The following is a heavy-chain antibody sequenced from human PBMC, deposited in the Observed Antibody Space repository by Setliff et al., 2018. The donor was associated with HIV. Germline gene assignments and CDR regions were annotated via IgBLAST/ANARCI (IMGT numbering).Heavy chain of an antibody. CDR2: INPNSGGT. D-gene: IGHD5-12*01. Sequence: ASVKVSCKAAGYSFAAYYIHWVRQAPGQGLEWMGWINPNSGGTNYAQKFQGRVTLTRDTSISTANMELSGLRSDDTAVYYCARDPALTYSGYAYWYFDLWGRGTLVTVSS. CDR1: GYSFAAYY. J-gene: IGHJ2*01. V-gene: IGHV1-2*02. CDR3: ARDPALTYSGYAYWYFDL.